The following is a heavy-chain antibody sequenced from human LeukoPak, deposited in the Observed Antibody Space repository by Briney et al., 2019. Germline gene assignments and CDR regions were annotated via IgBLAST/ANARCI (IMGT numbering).Heavy chain of an antibody. D-gene: IGHD1-26*01. CDR2: ISSSGTTI. Sequence: PGGSLRLSCAASGFTFNDYFMSWIRQAPGKGLEWVSYISSSGTTIFYADSVKGRFTISRDNAKNSLYLQMNSLRAEDTALYYCARDPYSGSYGNYYYYFMDVWGKGTTVTISS. V-gene: IGHV3-11*04. CDR1: GFTFNDYF. CDR3: ARDPYSGSYGNYYYYFMDV. J-gene: IGHJ6*03.